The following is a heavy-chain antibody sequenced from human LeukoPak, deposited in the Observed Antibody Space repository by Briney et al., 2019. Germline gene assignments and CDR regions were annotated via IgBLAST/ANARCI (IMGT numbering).Heavy chain of an antibody. D-gene: IGHD3-10*01. CDR2: VHPSGAA. J-gene: IGHJ5*02. V-gene: IGHV4-34*01. Sequence: SETLSLTCAVYGGSFSGYQWSWIRQSPQKGLEWIGEVHPSGAANFNPSLSSRVNMSVDTSKNQFSLKLGSVSAADTGHYYCARGLMRRVAPRIMIIRGVRLDPWGQGTLVTVSS. CDR3: ARGLMRRVAPRIMIIRGVRLDP. CDR1: GGSFSGYQ.